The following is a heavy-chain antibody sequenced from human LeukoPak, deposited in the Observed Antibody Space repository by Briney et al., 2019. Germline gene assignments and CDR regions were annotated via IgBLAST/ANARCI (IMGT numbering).Heavy chain of an antibody. V-gene: IGHV3-23*01. D-gene: IGHD5-24*01. CDR3: TRVGYIDEGIDY. CDR1: GFTFSSYA. Sequence: GGSLRLSCAASGFTFSSYAMSWVRQAPGKGLEWVSAISGSGGSTYYADSVKGRFTISRDNSKNTLYLQMNSLRAEDTAIYYCTRVGYIDEGIDYWGQGTLVTVSS. J-gene: IGHJ4*02. CDR2: ISGSGGST.